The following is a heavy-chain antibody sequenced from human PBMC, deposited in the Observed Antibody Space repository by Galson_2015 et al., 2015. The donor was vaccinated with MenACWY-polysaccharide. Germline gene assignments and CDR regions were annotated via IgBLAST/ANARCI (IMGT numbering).Heavy chain of an antibody. V-gene: IGHV3-74*01. Sequence: LRLSCAASGFPFSTYWMHWVRQAPGKGLVWVSRIKSDGSSTNYADSVKGRFTISRDNAKNTLYLQMNSLRAEDTALYYCARGYSAYDWGQGTLVTVSA. CDR1: GFPFSTYW. CDR2: IKSDGSST. J-gene: IGHJ4*02. CDR3: ARGYSAYD. D-gene: IGHD5-12*01.